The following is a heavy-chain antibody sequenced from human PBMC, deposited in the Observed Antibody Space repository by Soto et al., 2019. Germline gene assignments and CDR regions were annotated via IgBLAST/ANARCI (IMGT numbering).Heavy chain of an antibody. Sequence: QVTVKESGPVLVKPTETLTLTCTVSGFSLSNPGLVVSWIRQPPGKALEWLAHIFSNDEKSYSTSLKSRLTNTKDTSKSQVVLIMTHMDPVDTATYYCASTYSTSWYWFDPWGQGTLVTVSS. J-gene: IGHJ5*02. D-gene: IGHD6-13*01. CDR1: GFSLSNPGLV. CDR2: IFSNDEK. CDR3: ASTYSTSWYWFDP. V-gene: IGHV2-26*04.